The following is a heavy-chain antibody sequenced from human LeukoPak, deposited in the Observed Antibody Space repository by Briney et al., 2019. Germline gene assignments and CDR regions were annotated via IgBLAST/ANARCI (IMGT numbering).Heavy chain of an antibody. Sequence: ASVKVSCKASGYTFTSYYMHWVRQAPGQGVEWMGIINPSGGSTNYAQKFQGRVTITADESTSTAYMELSSLRSEDTAVYYCARARKIAARIPGAREYGMDVWGQGTTVTVSS. CDR2: INPSGGST. CDR1: GYTFTSYY. J-gene: IGHJ6*02. V-gene: IGHV1-46*01. CDR3: ARARKIAARIPGAREYGMDV. D-gene: IGHD6-6*01.